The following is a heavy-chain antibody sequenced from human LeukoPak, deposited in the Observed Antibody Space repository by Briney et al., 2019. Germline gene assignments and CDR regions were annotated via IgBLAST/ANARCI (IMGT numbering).Heavy chain of an antibody. D-gene: IGHD4-17*01. CDR1: GYTFTSYG. V-gene: IGHV1-18*01. Sequence: ASVKVSCKASGYTFTSYGISWVRQAPGQGLEWMGWISAYNGNTNYAQKLQGRVTMTTDTSTSTAYMELRSLRSDDTAVYYCARDPETTVKGWFDPWGQGTLVTVSS. CDR3: ARDPETTVKGWFDP. CDR2: ISAYNGNT. J-gene: IGHJ5*02.